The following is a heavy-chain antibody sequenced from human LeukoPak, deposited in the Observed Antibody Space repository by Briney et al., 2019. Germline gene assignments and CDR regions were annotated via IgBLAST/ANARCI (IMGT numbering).Heavy chain of an antibody. V-gene: IGHV4-59*01. D-gene: IGHD1-1*01. CDR2: MYNTGST. CDR1: GGSISSYH. J-gene: IGHJ3*02. Sequence: PSETLSLTCTVSGGSISSYHWTWMRQAPGKGLEWIGYMYNTGSTNYNPSLKSRVTISAETSKNQFSLRLRSVTAADTAVYYCATVRWNDGDAFDIWGQGTMVTVSS. CDR3: ATVRWNDGDAFDI.